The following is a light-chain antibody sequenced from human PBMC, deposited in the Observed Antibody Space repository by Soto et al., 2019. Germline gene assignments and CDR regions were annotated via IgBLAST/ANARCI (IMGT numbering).Light chain of an antibody. CDR2: AAS. J-gene: IGKJ2*01. V-gene: IGKV1-39*01. Sequence: DIQMTQSPNSLSASVGDRVTITCRASQSIVTYLNWSQQKPGKAPNLLVYAASSLQSGVPSRFSGSGSGTDFTLTITTLHPEDFATYDCQQTYRPPYSIGQGIKLEI. CDR1: QSIVTY. CDR3: QQTYRPPYS.